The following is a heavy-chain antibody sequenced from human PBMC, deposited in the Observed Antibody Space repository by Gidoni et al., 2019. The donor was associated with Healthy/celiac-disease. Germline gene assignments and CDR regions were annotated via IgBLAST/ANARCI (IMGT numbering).Heavy chain of an antibody. CDR2: ISYDGSNK. Sequence: QVQLVESGGGVVQPGRSLRLSCAASGFTFSSYAMQWVRQAPGKGLEWVAVISYDGSNKYYADSVKGRFTISRDNSKNTLYLQMNSLRAEDTAVYYCARDSHGWFDPWGQGTLVTVSS. V-gene: IGHV3-30-3*01. CDR3: ARDSHGWFDP. CDR1: GFTFSSYA. J-gene: IGHJ5*02.